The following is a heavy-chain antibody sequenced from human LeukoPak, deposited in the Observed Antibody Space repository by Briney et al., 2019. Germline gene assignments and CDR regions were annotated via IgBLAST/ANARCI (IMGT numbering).Heavy chain of an antibody. D-gene: IGHD3-22*01. CDR2: IYSGGST. CDR1: GFTVSSNY. Sequence: PGGSMRLSSAAYGFTVSSNYMSWDRQAPGKGLEWVSVIYSGGSTYYADSVKGRFTIARDNSKNTLYLQMNSLRAEDTAVYYCAREGYYDSSGYYDYWGQGTLVTVSS. J-gene: IGHJ4*02. V-gene: IGHV3-53*01. CDR3: AREGYYDSSGYYDY.